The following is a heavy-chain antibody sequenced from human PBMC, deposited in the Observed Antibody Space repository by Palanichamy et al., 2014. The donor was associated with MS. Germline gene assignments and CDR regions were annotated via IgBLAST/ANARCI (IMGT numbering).Heavy chain of an antibody. CDR3: ARGPYILVVPPTKYYYGMDV. CDR2: FIPIFGTT. CDR1: GGTFSNYA. Sequence: QVQLVQSGAEVKKPGSSVKLSCKASGGTFSNYAISWVRQAPGQGLEWMGGFIPIFGTTKYAQKFQGRVTIIADESTTTAHMELSSLRSEDAAVYYCARGPYILVVPPTKYYYGMDVWGQGTTVTVSS. J-gene: IGHJ6*02. D-gene: IGHD2-2*01. V-gene: IGHV1-69*01.